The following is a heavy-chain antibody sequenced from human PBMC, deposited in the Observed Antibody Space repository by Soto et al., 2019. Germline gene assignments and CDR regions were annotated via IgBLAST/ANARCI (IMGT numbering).Heavy chain of an antibody. J-gene: IGHJ4*02. V-gene: IGHV1-3*01. D-gene: IGHD5-12*01. Sequence: QVQLVQSGAEVKKPGASVKVSCKASGYSFTTYAVHWVRQAPGQRLEWMGWIDVGNGNTKYSQKFQGRVTMTRDTSANTAYMELSSLTSEDTAVYSCARNVVATIQLDYWGQGTLVTVSS. CDR1: GYSFTTYA. CDR3: ARNVVATIQLDY. CDR2: IDVGNGNT.